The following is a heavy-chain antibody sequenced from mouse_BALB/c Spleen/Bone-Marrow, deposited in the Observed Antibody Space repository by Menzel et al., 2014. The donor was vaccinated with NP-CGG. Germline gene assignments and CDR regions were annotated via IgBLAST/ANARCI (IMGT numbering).Heavy chain of an antibody. CDR1: GFSLTSYG. CDR2: IWSGGGT. D-gene: IGHD1-1*01. CDR3: ARNYYGSSYYAMDY. Sequence: VMLVESGPGLVQPSQSLSIPCTVSGFSLTSYGVHWVRQSPGEGLEWLGVIWSGGGTDYNAAFISRLSISKDNSKSQVFFKMNSLQANDTAIYYCARNYYGSSYYAMDYWGQGTSVTVSS. J-gene: IGHJ4*01. V-gene: IGHV2-2*02.